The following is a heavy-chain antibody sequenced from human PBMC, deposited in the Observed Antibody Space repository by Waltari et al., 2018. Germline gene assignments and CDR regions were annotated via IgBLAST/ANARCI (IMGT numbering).Heavy chain of an antibody. J-gene: IGHJ6*03. CDR2: IYTSGST. D-gene: IGHD6-6*01. Sequence: QVQLQESGPGLVKPSETLSLTCTVSGGSISSYYWSWHRQPAGKGLEWIGRIYTSGSTNYNPSLKSRVTMSVDTSKNQFSLKLSSVTAADTAVYYCAREIAAPIYYYYMDVWGKGTTVTVSS. CDR1: GGSISSYY. V-gene: IGHV4-4*07. CDR3: AREIAAPIYYYYMDV.